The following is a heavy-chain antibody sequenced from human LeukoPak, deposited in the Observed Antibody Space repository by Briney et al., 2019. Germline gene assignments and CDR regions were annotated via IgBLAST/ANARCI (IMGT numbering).Heavy chain of an antibody. V-gene: IGHV3-23*01. Sequence: TGVSLRLSCAASGFTFSSYAMSWVRQAPGKGLEWVSAISGSGGSTYYADSVKGRFTISRDNSKNTLYLQMNSLRAEDTAVYYCAKDATWGRYFDWLLPLDYWGQGTLVTVSS. D-gene: IGHD3-9*01. CDR3: AKDATWGRYFDWLLPLDY. CDR1: GFTFSSYA. J-gene: IGHJ4*02. CDR2: ISGSGGST.